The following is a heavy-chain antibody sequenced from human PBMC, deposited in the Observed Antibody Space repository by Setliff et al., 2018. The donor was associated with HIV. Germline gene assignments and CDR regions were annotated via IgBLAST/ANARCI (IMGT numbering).Heavy chain of an antibody. J-gene: IGHJ6*03. Sequence: LRLSCGASGFTFNSYAMHWVRQAPGKGLEWVAVIWYDGSKKYYGDSVKGRFTISRDKSKNTLYLQMDSLRAEDTAAYYCAKDSSSGYYYYYLDVWGKGTTVTVSS. CDR1: GFTFNSYA. D-gene: IGHD6-6*01. CDR2: IWYDGSKK. CDR3: AKDSSSGYYYYYLDV. V-gene: IGHV3-33*03.